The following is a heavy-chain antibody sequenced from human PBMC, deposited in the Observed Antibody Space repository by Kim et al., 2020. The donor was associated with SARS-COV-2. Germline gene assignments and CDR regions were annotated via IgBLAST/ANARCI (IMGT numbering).Heavy chain of an antibody. CDR3: ARGLAYGSGRNNWFDP. J-gene: IGHJ5*02. Sequence: GGSLRLSCAASGFTFSSYSMNWVRQAPGKGLEWVSYISSSSSSTFYDDSVKSRLTISRDNANNSLYLQMNSLRDEDTAVYYCARGLAYGSGRNNWFDPWGQGTLVTVSS. CDR1: GFTFSSYS. D-gene: IGHD3-10*01. CDR2: ISSSSSST. V-gene: IGHV3-48*02.